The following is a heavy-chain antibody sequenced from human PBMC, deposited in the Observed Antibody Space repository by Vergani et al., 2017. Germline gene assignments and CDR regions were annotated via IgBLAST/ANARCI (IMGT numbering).Heavy chain of an antibody. J-gene: IGHJ3*02. V-gene: IGHV3-30*02. CDR1: GFTFSSYG. CDR3: ARDQPAEWGVPAAHDAFDI. D-gene: IGHD2-2*01. Sequence: VQLLESGGGLVQPGGSLRLSCAASGFTFSSYGMHWVRQAPGKGLEWVAFIRYDGSNKYYADSVKGRFTISRDNSKNTLYLQMNSLRAEDTAVYYCARDQPAEWGVPAAHDAFDIWGQGTMVTVSS. CDR2: IRYDGSNK.